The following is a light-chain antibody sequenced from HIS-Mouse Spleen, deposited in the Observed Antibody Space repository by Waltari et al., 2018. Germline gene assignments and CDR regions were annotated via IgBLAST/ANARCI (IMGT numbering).Light chain of an antibody. CDR3: QAWDSSYSV. Sequence: SYELTQPPSVSVSPGQTASITCSGDKLGDKYACWYQQKPGQSPVLVLYQDSKRPSGGPERFSGSNSGNTATLTISGTQAMDEADYYCQAWDSSYSVFGGGTKLTVL. CDR1: KLGDKY. CDR2: QDS. J-gene: IGLJ2*01. V-gene: IGLV3-1*01.